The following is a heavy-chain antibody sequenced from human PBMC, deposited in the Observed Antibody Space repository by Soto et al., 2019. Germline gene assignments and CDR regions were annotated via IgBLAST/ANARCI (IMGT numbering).Heavy chain of an antibody. D-gene: IGHD7-27*01. V-gene: IGHV4-59*01. Sequence: PSETLSLTCTVSGDSITASYSNWAWIRQPPGKEREWIGYFYYSGSTTHNPSLRSRVTISLDTSKNQFSLKLSSVTAADTAMYYCARDRGDRNDYYYSVDVWGQGTTVTVSS. CDR1: GDSITASY. CDR2: FYYSGST. CDR3: ARDRGDRNDYYYSVDV. J-gene: IGHJ6*02.